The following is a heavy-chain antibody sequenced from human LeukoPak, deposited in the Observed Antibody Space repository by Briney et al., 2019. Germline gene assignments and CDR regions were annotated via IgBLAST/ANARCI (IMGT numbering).Heavy chain of an antibody. CDR3: ARDYYDTSGHDPFDY. CDR1: GASISTFS. V-gene: IGHV4-4*07. CDR2: IYASGTT. D-gene: IGHD3-22*01. J-gene: IGHJ4*02. Sequence: PSETLSLTCTVSGASISTFSWNWIRQPAGKGLEWIGRIYASGTTNYNPSLKSRVTMSVDTSENQFSLKMTSVTAADTAIYYCARDYYDTSGHDPFDYWGQGTLATVSS.